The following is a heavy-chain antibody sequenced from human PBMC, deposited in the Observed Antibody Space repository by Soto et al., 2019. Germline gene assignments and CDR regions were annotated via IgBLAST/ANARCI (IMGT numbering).Heavy chain of an antibody. CDR1: GYSLTRYS. V-gene: IGHV1-3*01. J-gene: IGHJ6*02. D-gene: IGHD3-22*01. CDR2: TNAGNGNT. CDR3: GRDSKWDDTSVGMDV. Sequence: ASVKVSCTASGYSLTRYSIHWVRQAPGQSLEWMGWTNAGNGNTKYSQKFQGRVTITRDTSASTAYMELSSLRSEDTSVYYCGRDSKWDDTSVGMDVWGQGTKVTVSS.